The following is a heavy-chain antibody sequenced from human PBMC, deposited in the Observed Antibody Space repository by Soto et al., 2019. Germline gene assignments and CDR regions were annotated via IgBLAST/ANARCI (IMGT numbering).Heavy chain of an antibody. CDR1: GLTLGDYA. J-gene: IGHJ4*02. CDR3: TRGDMALNDY. D-gene: IGHD2-15*01. V-gene: IGHV3-49*04. Sequence: PGGSLRLSCTASGLTLGDYAMSWVRQAPGKGLEWISFIRNKAYRGTTKYAASVRGRFTISRDDSKSIAYLQMNSLKTEDTAVYYCTRGDMALNDYWGQGTLVTVSS. CDR2: IRNKAYRGTT.